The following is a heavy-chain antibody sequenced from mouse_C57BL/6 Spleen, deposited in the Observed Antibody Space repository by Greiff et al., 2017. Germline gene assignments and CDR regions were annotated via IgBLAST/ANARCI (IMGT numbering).Heavy chain of an antibody. CDR3: ARVDYYGSSYNFDY. V-gene: IGHV1-80*01. D-gene: IGHD1-1*01. J-gene: IGHJ2*01. Sequence: QVQLQQSGAELVKPGASVKISCKASGYAFSSYWMNWVKQRPGKGLEWIGQIYPGDGDTNYNGKFKGKATLTADKSSSTAYMQLSSLTSEDSAVYFCARVDYYGSSYNFDYWGQGTTLTDSS. CDR1: GYAFSSYW. CDR2: IYPGDGDT.